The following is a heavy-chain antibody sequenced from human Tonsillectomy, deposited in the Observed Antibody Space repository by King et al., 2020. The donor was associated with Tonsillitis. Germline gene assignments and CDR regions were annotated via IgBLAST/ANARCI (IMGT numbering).Heavy chain of an antibody. CDR2: ISSSSSYI. J-gene: IGHJ3*02. CDR1: GFTFSTYS. CDR3: ARTRNTVHDAFDI. Sequence: LVESGGGLVKPGGSLRLSCAASGFTFSTYSMNWVRQAPGKGLEWVSSISSSSSYIYYADSVKGRFTISRDNAKNSLYLQMNSLRAEDTAVYYCARTRNTVHDAFDIWGHGTMVTVSS. D-gene: IGHD1-1*01. V-gene: IGHV3-21*01.